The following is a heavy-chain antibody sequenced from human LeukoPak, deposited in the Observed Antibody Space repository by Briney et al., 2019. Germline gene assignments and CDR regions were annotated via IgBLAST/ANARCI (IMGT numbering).Heavy chain of an antibody. D-gene: IGHD6-6*01. V-gene: IGHV1-46*01. CDR3: ASQAEQYSSSSPAYYYYYYMDV. CDR1: GYTFTSYY. CDR2: INPSGGST. J-gene: IGHJ6*03. Sequence: GASVKVSCKASGYTFTSYYMHWVRQAPGQGLEWMGIINPSGGSTSYAQKFQGRVTMTRDMSTSTVYMELSSLRSEDTAVYYCASQAEQYSSSSPAYYYYYYMDVWGKGTTVTVSS.